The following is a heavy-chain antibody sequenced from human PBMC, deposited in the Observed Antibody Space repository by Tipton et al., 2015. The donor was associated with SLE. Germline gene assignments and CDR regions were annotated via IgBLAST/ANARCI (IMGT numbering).Heavy chain of an antibody. J-gene: IGHJ3*02. Sequence: TLSLTCAVYGGSFTTNDYYWGWIRQPPGKGLEWIGRIYTSGSTNYNPSLKSRVTISVDTSKNQFSLKLSSVTAADTAVYYCASGRGDYDSWSGDDAFDIWGLGTMVTMSS. V-gene: IGHV4-61*02. CDR3: ASGRGDYDSWSGDDAFDI. CDR2: IYTSGST. CDR1: GGSFTTNDYY. D-gene: IGHD3-3*01.